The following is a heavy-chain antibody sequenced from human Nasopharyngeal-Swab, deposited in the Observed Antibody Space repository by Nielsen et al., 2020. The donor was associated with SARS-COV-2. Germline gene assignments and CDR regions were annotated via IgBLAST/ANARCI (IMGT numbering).Heavy chain of an antibody. CDR3: VRNMDV. J-gene: IGHJ6*02. Sequence: GESLKISCAASGFTFSSYWMHWVRQAPGKGLLWVSRINSDGRTTSYADSVKGRFTISRGNAKNTLYLQMNSLRAEDTAVYYCVRNMDVWGQGTTVTVSS. CDR1: GFTFSSYW. CDR2: INSDGRTT. V-gene: IGHV3-74*01.